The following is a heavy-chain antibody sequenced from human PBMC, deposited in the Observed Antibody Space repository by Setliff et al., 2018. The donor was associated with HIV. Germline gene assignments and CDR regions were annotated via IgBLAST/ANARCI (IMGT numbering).Heavy chain of an antibody. Sequence: KVSCKASGYTFTRYFIHWVRQAPGQGLEWMGRINPNTGDTNYAQKFQDRVTMTRDTSINTAYMELSRLRSDDTAVYYCAREYDVLTGYYISAFDIWGQGTMVTGSS. CDR1: GYTFTRYF. CDR2: INPNTGDT. J-gene: IGHJ3*02. V-gene: IGHV1-2*06. CDR3: AREYDVLTGYYISAFDI. D-gene: IGHD3-9*01.